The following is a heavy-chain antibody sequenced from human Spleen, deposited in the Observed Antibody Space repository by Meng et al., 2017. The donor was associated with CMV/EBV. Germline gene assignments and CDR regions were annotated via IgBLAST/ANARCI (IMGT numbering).Heavy chain of an antibody. V-gene: IGHV4-61*05. CDR2: IYYSGST. D-gene: IGHD3-3*01. Sequence: SETLSLTCTVSGGSISSSSYYWGWIRQPPGKGLEWIGYIYYSGSTNYNPSLKSRVTISVDTSKNQFSLKLSSVTAADTAVYYCASYDFWSGYLAYWGQGTLVTVSS. CDR3: ASYDFWSGYLAY. J-gene: IGHJ4*02. CDR1: GGSISSSSYY.